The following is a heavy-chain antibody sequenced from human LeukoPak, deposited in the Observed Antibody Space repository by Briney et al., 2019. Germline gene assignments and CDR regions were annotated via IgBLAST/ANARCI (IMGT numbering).Heavy chain of an antibody. D-gene: IGHD7-27*01. V-gene: IGHV3-23*01. CDR3: ANSARLGTFDY. CDR1: GFTFSNYA. J-gene: IGHJ4*02. CDR2: ISRNGGST. Sequence: GVSLRLSCAASGFTFSNYAMTWVRQAPGKGLEWVSTISRNGGSTYYVDSVKGRFTISRDNSESTLYLQMNSLRAEDTAVYYCANSARLGTFDYLGQGTLVTVSS.